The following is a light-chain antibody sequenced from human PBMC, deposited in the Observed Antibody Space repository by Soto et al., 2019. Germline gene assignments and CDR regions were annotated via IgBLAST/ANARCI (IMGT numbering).Light chain of an antibody. CDR2: DVS. J-gene: IGLJ1*01. CDR3: CSYAGSYTYV. Sequence: LTQPRSVSGSPGQSVTISCTGTSSDVGAYNYVSWYQQHPGKAPKLMIYDVSKRPSGVPDRFSGSKSGNTASLTISGLQAEDEADYYCCSYAGSYTYVFGPGTKVTVL. CDR1: SSDVGAYNY. V-gene: IGLV2-11*01.